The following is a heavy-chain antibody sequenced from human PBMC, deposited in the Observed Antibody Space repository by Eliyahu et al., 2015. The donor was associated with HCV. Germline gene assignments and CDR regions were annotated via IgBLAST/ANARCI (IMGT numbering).Heavy chain of an antibody. V-gene: IGHV3-23*01. CDR3: AKDSLGYDYVWGSYRPPLDY. CDR1: GFTFSSYA. CDR2: ISGSGGST. D-gene: IGHD3-16*02. Sequence: EVQLLESGGGLVQPGGSLRLSCAASGFTFSSYAMTWVRQASGKGLXWVSAISGSGGSTXYADSVKGRFTISRDNSKNTLYLQMNSLRAEDTAVYYCAKDSLGYDYVWGSYRPPLDYWGQGTLVTVSS. J-gene: IGHJ4*02.